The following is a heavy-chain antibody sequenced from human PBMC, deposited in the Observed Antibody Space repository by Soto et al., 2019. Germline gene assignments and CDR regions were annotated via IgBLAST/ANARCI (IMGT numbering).Heavy chain of an antibody. CDR1: GGSISSSSYY. CDR2: IYYSGST. Sequence: PSATLSLTCTVSGGSISSSSYYWGWIRQPPGKGLEWIGSIYYSGSTYYNPSLKSRVTISVDTSKNQFSLKLSSVTAADTAVYYCARQVVAYCSGGRCYSPNRHWFDPWGQGTLVTVSS. D-gene: IGHD2-15*01. CDR3: ARQVVAYCSGGRCYSPNRHWFDP. V-gene: IGHV4-39*01. J-gene: IGHJ5*02.